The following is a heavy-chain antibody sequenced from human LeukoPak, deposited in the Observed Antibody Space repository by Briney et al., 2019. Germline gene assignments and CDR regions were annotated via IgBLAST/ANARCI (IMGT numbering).Heavy chain of an antibody. V-gene: IGHV3-53*01. D-gene: IGHD1-1*01. CDR3: ARGITIQGYYDDYFYMDV. J-gene: IGHJ6*03. CDR1: GFAVRSNY. CDR2: IYSGGKV. Sequence: GGSLRLSCAVSGFAVRSNYISWVRQAPGKGLEWVSVIYSGGKVYYADSVRGRFTISRDNSRNTVYLQMNSLRAGDTAMYYCARGITIQGYYDDYFYMDVWGKGTTVTISS.